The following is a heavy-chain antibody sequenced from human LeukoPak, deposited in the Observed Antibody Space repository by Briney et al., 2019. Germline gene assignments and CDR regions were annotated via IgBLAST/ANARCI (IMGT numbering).Heavy chain of an antibody. Sequence: SETLSLTCTVSGGSISSYYWSWIRQPPGKGLGWIGYSYYSGSTNYNPSLKSRVTISVDTSKNQFSLKLSSVTAADTAVYYCASLRDILTGPKGYFDLWGRGTQVTVSS. CDR1: GGSISSYY. V-gene: IGHV4-59*01. CDR2: SYYSGST. D-gene: IGHD3-9*01. J-gene: IGHJ2*01. CDR3: ASLRDILTGPKGYFDL.